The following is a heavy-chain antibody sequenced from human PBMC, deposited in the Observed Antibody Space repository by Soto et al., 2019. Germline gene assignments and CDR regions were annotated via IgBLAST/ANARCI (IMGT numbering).Heavy chain of an antibody. CDR1: GGSISSGGYY. CDR3: ARASCGVDCWFDP. D-gene: IGHD2-21*02. CDR2: IYYSGST. Sequence: QVQLQESGPGLVKPSQTLSLTCTVSGGSISSGGYYWSWIRQHPGKGLEWIGYIYYSGSTYYNPYLKTRVTIPVDTSKNQFSLKLSSVTAADTAVDYCARASCGVDCWFDPWGQGTLVTVSS. J-gene: IGHJ5*02. V-gene: IGHV4-31*03.